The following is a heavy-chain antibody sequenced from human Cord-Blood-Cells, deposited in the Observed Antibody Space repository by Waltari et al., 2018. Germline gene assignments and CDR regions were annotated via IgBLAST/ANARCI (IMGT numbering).Heavy chain of an antibody. D-gene: IGHD2-2*01. V-gene: IGHV4-4*02. CDR3: ASRHCSSTSCYLYNWFDP. CDR1: GGSISSRTR. Sequence: QVQLQESGPGLVKPSGTLSLTCAVSGGSISSRTRWSWVRQPPGQGLEWIGEIYHSGSTNYNPSLKSRVTISVDKSKNQFSLKLSSVTAADTAVYYCASRHCSSTSCYLYNWFDPWGQGTLVTVSS. J-gene: IGHJ5*02. CDR2: IYHSGST.